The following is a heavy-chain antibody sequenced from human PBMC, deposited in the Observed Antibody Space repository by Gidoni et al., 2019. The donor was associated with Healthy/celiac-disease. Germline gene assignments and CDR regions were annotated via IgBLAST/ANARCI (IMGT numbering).Heavy chain of an antibody. D-gene: IGHD6-13*01. J-gene: IGHJ4*02. V-gene: IGHV3-30*18. CDR2: ISYDGSNK. CDR1: GLTFRTYG. CDR3: AKDLQNIAAAGTGDY. Sequence: QVQLVASGVGVVHPGRSLRLTCAASGLTFRTYGMTWVRQAPGKGREWGAVISYDGSNKYYADYVKGRFTISRGNSKKTLYLQMNSRRAEDTAVYYCAKDLQNIAAAGTGDYWGQGTLVTVSS.